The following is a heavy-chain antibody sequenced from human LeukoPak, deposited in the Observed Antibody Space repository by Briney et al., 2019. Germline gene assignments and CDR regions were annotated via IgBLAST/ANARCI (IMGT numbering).Heavy chain of an antibody. CDR3: ARAPTVLVGYCSSSSCQADY. Sequence: PGGSLRLSGAASGFTFRSYSMNWVRQAPGKGLEWVSAIDPSSTYIYYADSVKGRFTISRDNAENSLYLQMNSLRVEDTAVYYCARAPTVLVGYCSSSSCQADYWGQGTLVTVSS. CDR1: GFTFRSYS. D-gene: IGHD2-2*01. V-gene: IGHV3-21*01. J-gene: IGHJ4*02. CDR2: IDPSSTYI.